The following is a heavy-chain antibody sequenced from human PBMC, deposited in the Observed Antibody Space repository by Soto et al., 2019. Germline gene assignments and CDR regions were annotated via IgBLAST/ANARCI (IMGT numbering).Heavy chain of an antibody. CDR2: IYYSGST. V-gene: IGHV4-59*13. CDR1: VGSISIYY. D-gene: IGHD3-3*01. J-gene: IGHJ6*01. CDR3: ARLAVGYDFWTSDYYYYYGMDV. Sequence: PSETLSFTCTFSVGSISIYYWSWIRQPPGKGLDLLGYIYYSGSTNYNPSLKSRVTISVDTSKNQFSLKLSSVTAADTAVYYCARLAVGYDFWTSDYYYYYGMDVWGQGTTVTVSS.